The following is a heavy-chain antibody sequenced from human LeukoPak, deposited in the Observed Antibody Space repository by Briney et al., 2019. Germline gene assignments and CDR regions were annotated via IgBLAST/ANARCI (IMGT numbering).Heavy chain of an antibody. CDR3: ARSPNSGYDPFDY. CDR1: GGSISSSSYY. J-gene: IGHJ4*02. V-gene: IGHV4-39*01. D-gene: IGHD5-12*01. Sequence: SETLSLTCAVSGGSISSSSYYWGWIRQPPGKGLEWIATIYYSGSTYYNPSLKSRVTISVDTSKNQFSLRLSSVTAADTAVYYCARSPNSGYDPFDYWGQGTLVTVSS. CDR2: IYYSGST.